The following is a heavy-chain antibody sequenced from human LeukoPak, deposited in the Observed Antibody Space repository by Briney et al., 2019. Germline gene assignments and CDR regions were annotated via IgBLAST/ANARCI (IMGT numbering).Heavy chain of an antibody. D-gene: IGHD3-10*01. CDR1: GGSFSGYY. J-gene: IGHJ5*02. CDR2: INHSGST. V-gene: IGHV4-34*01. Sequence: SETLSLTCAVYGGSFSGYYWSWIRQPPGKGLEWIGEINHSGSTNYNPSLKSRVTISVDTSKNQFSLKLSSVTAADTAVYYCARGRRGVIISWGQGTLVTVSS. CDR3: ARGRRGVIIS.